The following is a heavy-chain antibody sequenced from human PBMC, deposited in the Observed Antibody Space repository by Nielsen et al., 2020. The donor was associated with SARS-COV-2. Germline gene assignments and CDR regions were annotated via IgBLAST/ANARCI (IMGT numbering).Heavy chain of an antibody. J-gene: IGHJ6*02. Sequence: ASVKVSCKASGYTFTDYYIHWVRQAPGKGLEWMGGFDPEDGETIYAQKFQGRVTMTEETSTDTVYMELSSLRSEDTAVYYCATARAGYQPMYGGYYYNPLDVWGQGTTVTVSS. CDR2: FDPEDGET. CDR3: ATARAGYQPMYGGYYYNPLDV. CDR1: GYTFTDYY. V-gene: IGHV1-24*01. D-gene: IGHD6-13*01.